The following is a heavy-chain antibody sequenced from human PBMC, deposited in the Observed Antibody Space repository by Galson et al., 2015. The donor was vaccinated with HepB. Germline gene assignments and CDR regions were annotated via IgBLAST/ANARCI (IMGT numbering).Heavy chain of an antibody. D-gene: IGHD4-23*01. Sequence: SLRLSCAASGFTFSSYWMSWVRQAPGKGLEWVANIKQDGSEKYYVDSVKGRFTISRDNAKNSLYLQMNSLRAEDTAVYYCAREGGLFHPGYGGLLGDAFDIWGQGTMVTVSS. CDR1: GFTFSSYW. V-gene: IGHV3-7*03. CDR2: IKQDGSEK. J-gene: IGHJ3*02. CDR3: AREGGLFHPGYGGLLGDAFDI.